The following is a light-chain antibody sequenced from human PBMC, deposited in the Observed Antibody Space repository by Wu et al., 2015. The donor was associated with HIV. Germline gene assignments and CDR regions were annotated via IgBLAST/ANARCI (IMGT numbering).Light chain of an antibody. Sequence: QMTQSPSAMSASVGDRVTITCRASQGIYDYVAWFQQKPGKTPKLLIYAASTLQSGVPSRFSGSASGTEFTLTISSLQPEDVATYYCLQYNSYPRTFGGGTKVEMK. V-gene: IGKV1-17*03. CDR2: AAS. J-gene: IGKJ4*01. CDR1: QGIYDY. CDR3: LQYNSYPRT.